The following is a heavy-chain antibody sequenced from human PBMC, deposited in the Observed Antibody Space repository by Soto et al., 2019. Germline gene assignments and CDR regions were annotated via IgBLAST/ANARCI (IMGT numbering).Heavy chain of an antibody. CDR1: GGTFSSSA. CDR3: ASEYYDILTGYIDKNYFDY. V-gene: IGHV1-69*13. Sequence: GASVKVSCKASGGTFSSSAISWVRQAPGQELEWMGGIIPIFGTANYAQKFQGRVTITADESTSTAYMELSSLRSEDTAVYYCASEYYDILTGYIDKNYFDYWGQGTLVTVCS. D-gene: IGHD3-9*01. CDR2: IIPIFGTA. J-gene: IGHJ4*02.